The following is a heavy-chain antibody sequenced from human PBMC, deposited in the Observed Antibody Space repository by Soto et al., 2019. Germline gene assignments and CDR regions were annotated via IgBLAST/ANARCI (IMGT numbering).Heavy chain of an antibody. CDR3: ARQPLVAAASYYYYGMDV. V-gene: IGHV5-10-1*01. Sequence: GESLKISCKGSVYSFTSYWISWVRQMPGKGLEWMGRIDPSDSYTNYSPSFQGHVTISADKSISTAYLQWSSLKASDTAMYYCARQPLVAAASYYYYGMDVWGQGTTVTVSS. J-gene: IGHJ6*02. D-gene: IGHD6-13*01. CDR1: VYSFTSYW. CDR2: IDPSDSYT.